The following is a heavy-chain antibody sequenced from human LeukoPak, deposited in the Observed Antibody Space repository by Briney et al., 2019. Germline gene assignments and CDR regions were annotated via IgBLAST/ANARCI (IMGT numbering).Heavy chain of an antibody. CDR3: VVWGEDRSGHRFDF. CDR2: INPDGRDT. Sequence: GGSLRLSCVVSGFTFNRCWMNWVRQAPGKGLEWVAHINPDGRDTYYADSVKGRFTISRDNAKNTLYLQMNGLRVEDTAVYYCVVWGEDRSGHRFDFWGQGTLVTVSS. J-gene: IGHJ4*02. D-gene: IGHD3-22*01. V-gene: IGHV3-7*01. CDR1: GFTFNRCW.